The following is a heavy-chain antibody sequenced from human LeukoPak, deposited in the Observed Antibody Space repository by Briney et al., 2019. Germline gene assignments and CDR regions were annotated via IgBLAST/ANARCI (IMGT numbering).Heavy chain of an antibody. CDR1: GFTFNHYW. V-gene: IGHV3-74*01. CDR3: AGAYRVGASINY. D-gene: IGHD1-26*01. CDR2: INSDGSYI. Sequence: GGSLRHSCAASGFTFNHYWIHEVRQAPGKGLVLVSRINSDGSYINYADSVKGRFTISGDTAKNTLYLQMNSLGAEDTAVYYCAGAYRVGASINYWGQGTLVTVSS. J-gene: IGHJ4*02.